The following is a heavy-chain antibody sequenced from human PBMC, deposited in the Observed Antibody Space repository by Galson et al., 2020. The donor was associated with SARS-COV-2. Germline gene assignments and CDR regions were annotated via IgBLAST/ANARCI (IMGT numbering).Heavy chain of an antibody. J-gene: IGHJ6*02. D-gene: IGHD3-10*01. CDR1: GGDILISSNY. CDR3: ARDLMRWRGARSYYFGMGV. V-gene: IGHV4-39*07. Sequence: ASETLSLTCSVSGGDILISSNYCAWIRQAPGKGLERIASVYYTGTTYFNPSLTRPLTISADRSRNQFSLQLTSVTAADTAVYYCARDLMRWRGARSYYFGMGVWGPGIMVTVSS. CDR2: VYYTGTT.